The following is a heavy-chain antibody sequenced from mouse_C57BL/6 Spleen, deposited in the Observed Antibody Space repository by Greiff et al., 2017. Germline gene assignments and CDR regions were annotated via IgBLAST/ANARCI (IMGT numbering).Heavy chain of an antibody. Sequence: EVQGVESGGGLVQPKGSLKLSCAASGFSFNTYAMNWVRQAPGKGLEWVARIRSKSNNYATYYADSVKDRFTISRDDSESMLYLQMNNLKTEDTAMYYGVRIYDGYYGAMDYWGQGTSVTVSS. CDR2: IRSKSNNYAT. CDR3: VRIYDGYYGAMDY. V-gene: IGHV10-1*01. J-gene: IGHJ4*01. D-gene: IGHD2-3*01. CDR1: GFSFNTYA.